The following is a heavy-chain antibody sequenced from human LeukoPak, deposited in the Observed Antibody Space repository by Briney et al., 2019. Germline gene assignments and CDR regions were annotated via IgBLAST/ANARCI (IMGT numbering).Heavy chain of an antibody. D-gene: IGHD2-2*01. V-gene: IGHV3-21*01. CDR3: ARYPPHYYYMDV. CDR1: GFTFSSYS. J-gene: IGHJ6*03. Sequence: GGSLRLSCAASGFTFSSYSMNWVRQAPGKGLEWVSSISSSSSYIYYADSVKGRFTISRDNAKNSLYLQMNSLRAEDTAVYCCARYPPHYYYMDVWGKGTTVTVSS. CDR2: ISSSSSYI.